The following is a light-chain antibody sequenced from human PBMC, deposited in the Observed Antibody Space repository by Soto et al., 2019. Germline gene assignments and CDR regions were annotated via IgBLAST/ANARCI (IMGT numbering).Light chain of an antibody. CDR2: DAS. V-gene: IGKV1-5*01. Sequence: GARVTITCRASQTISSWLAWYQQKPGKAPNLLIYDASTLERGVPSRFSGTGSGTEFTLTIDRLQPDDFATYYCQQYHTSSITFGQGTRLEIK. J-gene: IGKJ5*01. CDR1: QTISSW. CDR3: QQYHTSSIT.